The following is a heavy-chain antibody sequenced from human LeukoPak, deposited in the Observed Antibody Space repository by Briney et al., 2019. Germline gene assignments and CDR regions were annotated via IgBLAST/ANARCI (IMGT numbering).Heavy chain of an antibody. D-gene: IGHD3-22*01. CDR2: IYYSGST. CDR1: GGSISSYY. Sequence: SETLSLTCTVSGGSISSYYWSWIRQPPGKGLEWIGYIYYSGSTNYNPSLKSRVTISVDTSKNQFSLKLSSVTAADTAVYYCARGPYYYDSSGDAFDIWGQGTMVTVSS. J-gene: IGHJ3*02. CDR3: ARGPYYYDSSGDAFDI. V-gene: IGHV4-59*01.